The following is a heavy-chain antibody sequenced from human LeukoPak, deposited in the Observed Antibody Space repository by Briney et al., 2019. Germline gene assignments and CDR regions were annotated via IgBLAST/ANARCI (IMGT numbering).Heavy chain of an antibody. CDR2: MNPNSGNT. V-gene: IGHV1-8*03. CDR1: GYTFTSYD. CDR3: ARGGVYSTSAVDY. Sequence: GASVKVSCKASGYTFTSYDINWVRQAPGQGLEWMGWMNPNSGNTGYAQKFQGRVTITRNTSISTAYMELSSLRADDTAVYYCARGGVYSTSAVDYWGQGTLVTVSS. J-gene: IGHJ4*02. D-gene: IGHD6-6*01.